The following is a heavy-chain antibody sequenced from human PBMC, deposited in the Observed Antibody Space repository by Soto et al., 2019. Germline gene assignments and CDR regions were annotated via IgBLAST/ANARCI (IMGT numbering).Heavy chain of an antibody. CDR2: ISYDGSNK. CDR3: ARAGHYYDSSGPYGMDV. J-gene: IGHJ6*02. D-gene: IGHD3-22*01. V-gene: IGHV3-30-3*01. Sequence: QVQLVESGGGVVQPGRSLRLSCAASGFTFSSYAMHWVRQAPGKGLEWVAVISYDGSNKYYADSVKGRFTISRDNSKNTLYRQMNSLRAEDTAVYYCARAGHYYDSSGPYGMDVWGQGTTVTVSS. CDR1: GFTFSSYA.